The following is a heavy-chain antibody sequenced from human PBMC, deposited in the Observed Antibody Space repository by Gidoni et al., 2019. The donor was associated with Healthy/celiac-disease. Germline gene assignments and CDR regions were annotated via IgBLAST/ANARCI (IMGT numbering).Heavy chain of an antibody. CDR1: GGSFSGYH. J-gene: IGHJ6*02. D-gene: IGHD3-3*01. V-gene: IGHV4-34*01. CDR2: INHSGST. Sequence: QVQLQRWGAGLLNPSETLSLTCAVYGGSFSGYHWSWIRQPPGKGLEWIGEINHSGSTNYNPSLKSLFTISVDTSKNQFSLKLSSVTAADTAVYYCASLYYDFWSGSPGDYYGMDVWGQGTTVTVSS. CDR3: ASLYYDFWSGSPGDYYGMDV.